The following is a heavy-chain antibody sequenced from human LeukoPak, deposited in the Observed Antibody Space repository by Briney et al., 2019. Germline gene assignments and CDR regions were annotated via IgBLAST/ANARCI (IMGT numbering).Heavy chain of an antibody. CDR1: GGPISSYY. CDR2: IYYSGST. V-gene: IGHV4-59*01. J-gene: IGHJ4*02. CDR3: ARSPSYDYGNFDY. D-gene: IGHD4-17*01. Sequence: TASETLSLTCTVSGGPISSYYWSWIRQPPGKGLEWIGYIYYSGSTNYNPSLKSRVTISVDTSKNQFSLKLSSVTAADTAVYYCARSPSYDYGNFDYWGQGTLVTVSS.